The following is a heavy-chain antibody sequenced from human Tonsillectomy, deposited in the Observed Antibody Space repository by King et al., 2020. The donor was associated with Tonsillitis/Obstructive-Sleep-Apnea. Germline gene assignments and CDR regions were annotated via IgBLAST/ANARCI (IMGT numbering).Heavy chain of an antibody. Sequence: VQLVESGGGLVQPGGSLRLSCAASGFTFSSYWMHWVRQAPGKGVVWVSRINSDGSSTSYADSVKGRFTISRDNAKNTLYLQMNSLRAEDTAVYYCARSMITFGGVISSDFDYWGQGTLVTVSS. CDR3: ARSMITFGGVISSDFDY. CDR1: GFTFSSYW. J-gene: IGHJ4*02. CDR2: INSDGSST. V-gene: IGHV3-74*01. D-gene: IGHD3-16*02.